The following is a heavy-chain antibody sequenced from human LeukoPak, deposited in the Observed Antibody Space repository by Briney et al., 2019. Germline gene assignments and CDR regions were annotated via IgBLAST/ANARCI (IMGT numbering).Heavy chain of an antibody. D-gene: IGHD3-10*01. CDR1: GFAFHNYA. Sequence: GGSLRLSCEASGFAFHNYAMTWVRQPPGKGLEWVSTIGGGPVYYAGSVKGRFTISRDDSMNMVFLQMRSLRAEDTAIYYCAKDSFSHNGVYDALNLWGQGTLVTVSP. CDR2: IGGGPV. CDR3: AKDSFSHNGVYDALNL. J-gene: IGHJ3*01. V-gene: IGHV3-23*01.